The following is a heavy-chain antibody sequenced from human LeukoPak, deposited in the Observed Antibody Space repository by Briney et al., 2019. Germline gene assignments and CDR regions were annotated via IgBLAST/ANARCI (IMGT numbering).Heavy chain of an antibody. CDR1: GFTVSSYY. CDR3: ARSYSNHLFGMDV. D-gene: IGHD4-11*01. V-gene: IGHV3-53*01. J-gene: IGHJ6*02. CDR2: IYSGGSK. Sequence: GGSLRLSCAASGFTVSSYYMNWVRQAPGKGLEWVSVIYSGGSKYYADSVKGRFTISRDNSKNTVYLQMNSVRAEDTAVYYCARSYSNHLFGMDVWGQGTTVTVSS.